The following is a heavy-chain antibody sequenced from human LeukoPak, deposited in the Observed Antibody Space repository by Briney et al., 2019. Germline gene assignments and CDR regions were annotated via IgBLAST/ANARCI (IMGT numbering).Heavy chain of an antibody. CDR2: IKQDGSEK. V-gene: IGHV3-7*01. CDR3: AREPTIGEMATISDAFDI. CDR1: GFTFSSYW. Sequence: GGSLRLSCAASGFTFSSYWMSWVRQAPGKGLGWVANIKQDGSEKYYVDSVKGRFTISRDNAKNSLYLQMNSLRAEDTAVYYCAREPTIGEMATISDAFDIWGQGTMVTVSS. J-gene: IGHJ3*02. D-gene: IGHD5-24*01.